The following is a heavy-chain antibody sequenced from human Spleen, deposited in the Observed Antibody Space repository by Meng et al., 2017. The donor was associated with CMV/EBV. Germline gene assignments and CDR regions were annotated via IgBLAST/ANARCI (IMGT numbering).Heavy chain of an antibody. CDR2: INHGGST. V-gene: IGHV4-34*01. D-gene: IGHD6-19*01. CDR3: ARDSSGWHDGYFDS. J-gene: IGHJ4*02. Sequence: VYGGSVTPEAWSLIRQSPGKGLEWIGQINHGGSTFYNPSLKSRVTISLDMSKSQFSLGLTSVTAADTAVYYCARDSSGWHDGYFDSRGQGTLVTVSS. CDR1: GGSVTPEA.